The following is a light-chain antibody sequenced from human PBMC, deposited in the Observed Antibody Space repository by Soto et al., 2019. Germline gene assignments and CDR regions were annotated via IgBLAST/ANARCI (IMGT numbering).Light chain of an antibody. CDR1: SSDVGNYNF. CDR3: CSYAGIMV. CDR2: EGS. J-gene: IGLJ3*02. V-gene: IGLV2-23*01. Sequence: QSVLTQPASVSGSPGQSITISCTGTSSDVGNYNFVSWYQPHPGKAPKLMIYEGSKRPSGVSNRFSGYKSGNTASLTISGLQAEYEADYYCCSYAGIMVFGGGTKLTVL.